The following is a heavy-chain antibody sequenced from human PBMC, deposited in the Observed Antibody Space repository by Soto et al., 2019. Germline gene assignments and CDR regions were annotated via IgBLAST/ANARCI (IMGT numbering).Heavy chain of an antibody. J-gene: IGHJ5*02. V-gene: IGHV3-30-3*01. Sequence: QVQLVESGGGVVQPGRSLRLSCAASGFTFSSYAMHWVRQAPGKGLEWVAVISYDGSNKYYADSVKGRFTISRDNSKNTRYLQMNSLRAEDTAVYYCASIVGATAPWGQGTLVTVSS. D-gene: IGHD1-26*01. CDR2: ISYDGSNK. CDR1: GFTFSSYA. CDR3: ASIVGATAP.